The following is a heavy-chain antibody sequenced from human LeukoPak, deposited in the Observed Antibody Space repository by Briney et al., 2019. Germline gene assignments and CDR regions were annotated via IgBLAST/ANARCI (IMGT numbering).Heavy chain of an antibody. CDR1: GFTFSSYA. V-gene: IGHV3-21*04. CDR2: LGTRSSSI. J-gene: IGHJ6*03. Sequence: GGSLRLSCAASGFTFSSYAMNWVRQAPGKGLEWVSSLGTRSSSIYYADSVKGRFTISRDNAKNSLYLQMNSLRAEDTAVYYCAKSGQWLVRVDYYYYMDVWGKGTTVTVSS. CDR3: AKSGQWLVRVDYYYYMDV. D-gene: IGHD6-19*01.